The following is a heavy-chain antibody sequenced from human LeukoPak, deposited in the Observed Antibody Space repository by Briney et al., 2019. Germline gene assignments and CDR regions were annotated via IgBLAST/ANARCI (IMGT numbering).Heavy chain of an antibody. D-gene: IGHD2-2*02. V-gene: IGHV3-23*01. CDR3: AKEGCTRIGCYSNC. J-gene: IGHJ4*02. CDR2: ISGSGDST. CDR1: GFTFSDYA. Sequence: GGSLRLSCVASGFTFSDYAMNWVRQAPGKGLEWVSVISGSGDSTYYADSMKGRFTISRDNSKNTLYLQMNGLRAEGTAAYYCAKEGCTRIGCYSNCWGQGTLVTVSS.